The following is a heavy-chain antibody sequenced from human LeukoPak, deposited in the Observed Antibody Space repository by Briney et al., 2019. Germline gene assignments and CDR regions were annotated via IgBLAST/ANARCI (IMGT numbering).Heavy chain of an antibody. CDR2: INHSGST. V-gene: IGHV4-34*01. CDR3: ASTNQPGYCSSTSCYTSHEYFQH. Sequence: SETLSLTCAVYGGSFSGYYWSWIRQPPGKGLEWIEEINHSGSTNYNPSLKSRVTISVDTSKNQFSLKLSSVTAADTAVYYCASTNQPGYCSSTSCYTSHEYFQHWGQGTLVTVSS. D-gene: IGHD2-2*02. CDR1: GGSFSGYY. J-gene: IGHJ1*01.